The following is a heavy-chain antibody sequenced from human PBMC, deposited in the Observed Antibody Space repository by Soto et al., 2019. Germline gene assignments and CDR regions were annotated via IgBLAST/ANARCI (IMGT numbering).Heavy chain of an antibody. V-gene: IGHV4-39*01. J-gene: IGHJ6*03. D-gene: IGHD3-10*01. CDR2: IYYSGRT. CDR3: ARKYYYGSGNMDV. Sequence: QLQLQESGPGLVKPSETLSLTCTVSGGSISSSSYYWGWIRQPPGKGLEWIGSIYYSGRTYYNPSLKRRVTISADTSKNQFSLKLSSVTAADTAVYYCARKYYYGSGNMDVWGKGTTVTVSS. CDR1: GGSISSSSYY.